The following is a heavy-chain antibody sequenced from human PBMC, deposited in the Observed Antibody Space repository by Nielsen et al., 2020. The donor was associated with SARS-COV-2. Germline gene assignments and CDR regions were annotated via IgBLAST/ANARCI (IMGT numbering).Heavy chain of an antibody. CDR2: IYGDNSI. CDR3: ARDRGGEQLEPPYY. V-gene: IGHV3-66*01. Sequence: GGSLRLSCAASGFTVSSNYMSWVRQAPGKGLEWVSVIYGDNSIYYADSVKGRFTISRDNSKNTLYLQMNSLRAEDTAVYYCARDRGGEQLEPPYYWGQGTLVTVSS. J-gene: IGHJ4*02. D-gene: IGHD6-13*01. CDR1: GFTVSSNY.